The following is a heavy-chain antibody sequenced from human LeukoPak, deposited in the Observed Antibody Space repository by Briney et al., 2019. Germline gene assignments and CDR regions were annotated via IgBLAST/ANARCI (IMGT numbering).Heavy chain of an antibody. CDR3: ARDFGYSSSWYYYYMDV. CDR1: GGTFSSYA. CDR2: IIPIFGTA. V-gene: IGHV1-69*05. J-gene: IGHJ6*03. Sequence: SVKVSCKASGGTFSSYAISWVRQAPGQGLEWMGGIIPIFGTADYAQKFQGRVTITTDESTSTAYMELSSLRSEDTAVYYCARDFGYSSSWYYYYMDVWGKGTTVTVSS. D-gene: IGHD6-13*01.